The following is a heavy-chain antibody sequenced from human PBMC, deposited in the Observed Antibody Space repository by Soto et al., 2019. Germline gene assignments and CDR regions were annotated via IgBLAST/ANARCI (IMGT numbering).Heavy chain of an antibody. CDR3: AREDSSSWYSLFVDY. CDR2: IYHTGSS. J-gene: IGHJ4*02. CDR1: GGSISSGNW. V-gene: IGHV4-4*02. D-gene: IGHD6-13*01. Sequence: QVLLQESGPGLVKPSGTLSLTCAVSGGSISSGNWRSWVRQPPEKGLEWIGEIYHTGSSNYNPSLKSRVTISVDKSENQFSLKLSSVTAADTAVYYCAREDSSSWYSLFVDYWGQGTLVTVSS.